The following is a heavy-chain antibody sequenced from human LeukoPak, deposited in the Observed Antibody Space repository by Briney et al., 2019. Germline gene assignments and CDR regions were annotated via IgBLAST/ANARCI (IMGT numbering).Heavy chain of an antibody. CDR3: ARGGYSGSYYRFS. D-gene: IGHD6-6*01. CDR2: TSKDGSDT. CDR1: GFTFSDSW. J-gene: IGHJ4*02. V-gene: IGHV3-74*01. Sequence: GGSLRLSCAASGFTFSDSWMHWVRQGPGKGPEWLSRTSKDGSDTVYADSAKGRLTASRDNARNTVYLELTNLGPDDTALYYCARGGYSGSYYRFSWGRGTLVTVAS.